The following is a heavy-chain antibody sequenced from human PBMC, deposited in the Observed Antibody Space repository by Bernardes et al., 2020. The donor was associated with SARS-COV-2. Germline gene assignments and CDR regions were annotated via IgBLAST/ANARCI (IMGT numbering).Heavy chain of an antibody. CDR2: INSGGDST. D-gene: IGHD3-10*01. Sequence: GGSLRLSCSASGFTFRTFDMHWVRQAPGKGLEYVSTINSGGDSTFYINTVKGRFTISRDNSKNTVYLQMSSLRPDDTATYFCVRDPYLGSGSYPQPYWYFDLWGRGTRVTVSS. V-gene: IGHV3-64D*06. CDR3: VRDPYLGSGSYPQPYWYFDL. CDR1: GFTFRTFD. J-gene: IGHJ2*01.